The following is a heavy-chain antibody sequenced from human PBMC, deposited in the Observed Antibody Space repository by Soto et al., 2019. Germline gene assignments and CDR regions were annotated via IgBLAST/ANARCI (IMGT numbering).Heavy chain of an antibody. CDR2: IYYSGST. Sequence: SETLSLTCTVSGGSISSYYWSWIRQPPGKGLEWIGYIYYSGSTNYNPSLKSRVTISVDTSKNQFSLKLSSVTAADTAVYYCARVRGVIIRSRVKDYWGQGTLVTVSS. D-gene: IGHD3-10*01. CDR3: ARVRGVIIRSRVKDY. V-gene: IGHV4-59*01. J-gene: IGHJ4*02. CDR1: GGSISSYY.